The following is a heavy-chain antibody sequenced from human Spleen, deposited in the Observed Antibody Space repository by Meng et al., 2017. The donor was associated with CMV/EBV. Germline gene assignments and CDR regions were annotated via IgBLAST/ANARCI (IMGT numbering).Heavy chain of an antibody. V-gene: IGHV3-33*06. Sequence: SGFTFSSYGMDWVRQAAGKGLEWVAVMWYDGSNRYYADSVKGRFTISRDNSKNTLYLQMNSLRAEDTAVYYCAKDRRVNSMVAPFDYWGQGTLVTVSS. CDR1: GFTFSSYG. CDR3: AKDRRVNSMVAPFDY. D-gene: IGHD4/OR15-4a*01. CDR2: MWYDGSNR. J-gene: IGHJ4*02.